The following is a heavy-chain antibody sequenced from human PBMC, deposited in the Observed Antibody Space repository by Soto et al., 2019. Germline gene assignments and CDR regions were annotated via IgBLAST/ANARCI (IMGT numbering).Heavy chain of an antibody. CDR1: GFTFSSYG. Sequence: QVQLVESGGGVVQPGRSLRLSCVASGFTFSSYGMHWVRQAPGKGLEWVAVISYDGSNKYYADSVKGRFTISRDNSKKPLYLQMNSLRAEDTAVYYCAKEGAGYWGQGTLVTVSS. CDR3: AKEGAGY. CDR2: ISYDGSNK. J-gene: IGHJ4*02. V-gene: IGHV3-30*18.